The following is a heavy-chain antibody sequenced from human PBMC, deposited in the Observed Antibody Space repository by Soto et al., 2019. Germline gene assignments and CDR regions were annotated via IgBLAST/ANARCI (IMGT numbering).Heavy chain of an antibody. CDR1: GYTFTSYD. Sequence: ASVKVSCKASGYTFTSYDINWVRQATGQGLEWMGWMNPNSGNTGYARKFQGRVTMTRNTSISTAYMELSSLRSEDTAVYYCVRWPDGYYYYGMYVWGQGTTVTVSS. CDR2: MNPNSGNT. V-gene: IGHV1-8*01. CDR3: VRWPDGYYYYGMYV. J-gene: IGHJ6*02.